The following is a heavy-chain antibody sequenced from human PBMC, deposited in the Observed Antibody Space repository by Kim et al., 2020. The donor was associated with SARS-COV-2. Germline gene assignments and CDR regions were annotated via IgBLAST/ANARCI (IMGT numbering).Heavy chain of an antibody. CDR1: GFTFGSYG. Sequence: GGSLRLSCAASGFTFGSYGMNWVRQAPGKGLEWVSGITGGGGSTYYADSVKGRFTISRDNSKNTLYLQMNSLRADDTAVYYCAKRGGSNCFDYWGLGTLVTVSS. CDR2: ITGGGGST. D-gene: IGHD1-26*01. J-gene: IGHJ4*02. V-gene: IGHV3-23*01. CDR3: AKRGGSNCFDY.